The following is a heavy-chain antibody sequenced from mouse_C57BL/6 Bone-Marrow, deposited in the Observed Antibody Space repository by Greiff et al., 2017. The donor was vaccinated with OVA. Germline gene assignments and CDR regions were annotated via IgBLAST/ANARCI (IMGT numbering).Heavy chain of an antibody. CDR2: INSDGGST. CDR3: ARRRYGSSYFDY. Sequence: EVKLLESGGGLVQPGESLKLSCESTEYEFPSHDMSWVRQTPEKRLELVAAINSDGGSTSYPDTMERRFIISRDNTKKTLYLQISSLMSEDTAWDYCARRRYGSSYFDYWGQGTTLTVSA. J-gene: IGHJ2*01. D-gene: IGHD1-1*01. V-gene: IGHV5-2*01. CDR1: EYEFPSHD.